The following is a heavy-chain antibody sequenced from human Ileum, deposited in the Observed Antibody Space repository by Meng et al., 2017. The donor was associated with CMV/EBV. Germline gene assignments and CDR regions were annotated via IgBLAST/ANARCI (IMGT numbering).Heavy chain of an antibody. CDR3: ARDPGSEYQLLLVHYGMDV. Sequence: ASVKVSCKASGYTFTSYGISWVRQAPGQGPEWMGWISAYNGNTNYAQKLQGRVTMTTDTSTSTAYMELRGLRSDDTAVYYCARDPGSEYQLLLVHYGMDVWGQGTTDTV. CDR1: GYTFTSYG. V-gene: IGHV1-18*01. J-gene: IGHJ6*02. CDR2: ISAYNGNT. D-gene: IGHD2-2*01.